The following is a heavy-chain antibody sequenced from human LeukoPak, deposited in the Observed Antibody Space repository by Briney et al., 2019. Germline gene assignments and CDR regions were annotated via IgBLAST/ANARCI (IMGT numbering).Heavy chain of an antibody. J-gene: IGHJ3*02. CDR1: GYTFTGYY. V-gene: IGHV1-2*02. CDR3: ARKYIVANHDAFDI. Sequence: GASVKVSCKASGYTFTGYYMHWVRQAPGQGLEWMGWINPNSGGTNYAQKFQGRVTMTRDTSISTAYMELSRLRSDDTGVYYCARKYIVANHDAFDIWGQGTMVTVSS. CDR2: INPNSGGT. D-gene: IGHD5-12*01.